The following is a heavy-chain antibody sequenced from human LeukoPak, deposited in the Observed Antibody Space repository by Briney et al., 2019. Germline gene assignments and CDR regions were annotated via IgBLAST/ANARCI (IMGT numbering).Heavy chain of an antibody. CDR1: GFTFSNNW. CDR3: ARGWQSGWYF. CDR2: TNPGGTEK. Sequence: HPGGSLRLSCAASGFTFSNNWMNWVRQAPGKGLEWVGNTNPGGTEKYYVDSVTGRFTISRDNAKNSLYLQMNSLRVEDTAVYYCARGWQSGWYFGGQGTLVTVSS. V-gene: IGHV3-7*01. D-gene: IGHD6-19*01. J-gene: IGHJ1*01.